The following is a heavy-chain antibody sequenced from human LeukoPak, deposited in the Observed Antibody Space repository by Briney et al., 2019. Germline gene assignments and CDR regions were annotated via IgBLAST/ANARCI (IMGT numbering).Heavy chain of an antibody. Sequence: PGGSLRLSCAASGFTFSSYSMNWVRQAPGKGLEWVSSISSSSSYIYYADSVKGRFTISRDNAKNSLYLQMNSLRAEDMGFYYCARDCSGSSCYFHYFDNWGQGTLVTVSS. D-gene: IGHD2-2*01. J-gene: IGHJ4*02. V-gene: IGHV3-21*01. CDR1: GFTFSSYS. CDR3: ARDCSGSSCYFHYFDN. CDR2: ISSSSSYI.